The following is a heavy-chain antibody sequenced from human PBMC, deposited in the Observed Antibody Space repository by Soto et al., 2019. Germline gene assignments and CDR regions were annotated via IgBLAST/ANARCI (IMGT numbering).Heavy chain of an antibody. Sequence: QLQLQESGSGLVKPSQTLSLTCAVSGGSISSGGYSWSWIRQPPGKGLEWIGYIYYGSTYYNPSLKSRVTISGDRSKNQFSLKLSSVTAADTAVYYCARTPDIWGQGTMVTVSS. CDR1: GGSISSGGYS. CDR2: IYYGST. V-gene: IGHV4-30-2*01. J-gene: IGHJ3*02. CDR3: ARTPDI.